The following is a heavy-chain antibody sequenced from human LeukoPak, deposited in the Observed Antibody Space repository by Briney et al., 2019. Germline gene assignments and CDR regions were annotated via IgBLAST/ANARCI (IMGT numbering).Heavy chain of an antibody. V-gene: IGHV4-38-2*02. Sequence: SETLSLTCTVSGYSINNGYYWGWIRQPPGKGLEWIGEINHSGSTNYNPSLKSRVTISVDTSKNQFSLKLSSVTAADTAVYYCARRSDYWGQGTLVTVSS. J-gene: IGHJ4*02. CDR2: INHSGST. CDR1: GYSINNGYY. CDR3: ARRSDY.